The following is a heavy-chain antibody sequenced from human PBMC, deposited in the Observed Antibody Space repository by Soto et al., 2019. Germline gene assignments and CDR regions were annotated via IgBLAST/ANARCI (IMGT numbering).Heavy chain of an antibody. CDR1: GSSFTNFH. D-gene: IGHD3-3*01. CDR2: IDPSGGNT. V-gene: IGHV1-8*02. J-gene: IGHJ2*01. Sequence: ASVKVSCKTSGSSFTNFHIHCVRQAPGQGLEWMGLIDPSGGNTRYAQRFQGRVTMTRNTSISTAYMELSSLRSEDTAVYYCARGSTIFGPDYGWYFDLWGRGTLVTVSS. CDR3: ARGSTIFGPDYGWYFDL.